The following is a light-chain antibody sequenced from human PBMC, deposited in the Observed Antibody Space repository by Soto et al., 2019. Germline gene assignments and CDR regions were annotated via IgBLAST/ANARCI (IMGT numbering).Light chain of an antibody. CDR2: TAS. CDR3: QQSSSTPHT. V-gene: IGKV1-39*01. J-gene: IGKJ4*01. CDR1: RSISSY. Sequence: DIPMTQSPSSLSASVGDRVTITCRASRSISSYLNWYQQKPGKAPKLLIYTASSLQSGVPSRFSGSGSATDFTLTISSLQPEDFATYYCQQSSSTPHTFGGGTKVEIK.